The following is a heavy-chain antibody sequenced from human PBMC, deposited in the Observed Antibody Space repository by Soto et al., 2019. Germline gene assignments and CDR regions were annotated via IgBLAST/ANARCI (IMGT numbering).Heavy chain of an antibody. V-gene: IGHV3-11*06. CDR3: AKDLYCSGWYNYFDP. CDR2: ISSTSAYT. Sequence: GGSLRLSCAASGFSFSDYYMTWFRQAPGKGLEWVSYISSTSAYTNYADSVRGRFTISRDSSQNTLFLQMNSLRPDDTAVYYCAKDLYCSGWYNYFDPWGTGTLVTVSS. D-gene: IGHD6-19*01. J-gene: IGHJ5*02. CDR1: GFSFSDYY.